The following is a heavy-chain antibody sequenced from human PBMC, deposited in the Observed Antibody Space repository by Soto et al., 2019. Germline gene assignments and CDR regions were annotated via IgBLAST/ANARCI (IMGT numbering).Heavy chain of an antibody. Sequence: SETLSLTCSVSGASISDGNYYWTWIRQSPAKGLEWIGYVYYSGSTYYNPSLQSRVTISADTSNNYYSLKLNSVTVADTAVYFCARGRFLDFWGQGSLVTVSS. CDR1: GASISDGNYY. D-gene: IGHD3-3*01. CDR2: VYYSGST. V-gene: IGHV4-30-4*01. CDR3: ARGRFLDF. J-gene: IGHJ4*02.